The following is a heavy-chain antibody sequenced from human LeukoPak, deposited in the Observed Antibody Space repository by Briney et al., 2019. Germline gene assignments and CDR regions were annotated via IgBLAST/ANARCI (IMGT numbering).Heavy chain of an antibody. CDR2: ISGGGDRT. Sequence: GGSLRLSCAASGFTFSTSPMSWARQAPGKGLEWVSGISGGGDRTYYADSVKGRFIISRDNSKNTLHLEMHGLRAEDPAVYYGAKDRTSSPGHYWGQGTLVAVST. CDR1: GFTFSTSP. V-gene: IGHV3-23*01. D-gene: IGHD2-2*01. J-gene: IGHJ4*02. CDR3: AKDRTSSPGHY.